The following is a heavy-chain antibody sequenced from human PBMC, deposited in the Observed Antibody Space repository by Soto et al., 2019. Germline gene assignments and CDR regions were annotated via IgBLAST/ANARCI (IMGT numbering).Heavy chain of an antibody. CDR1: GFSLSTSGVG. D-gene: IGHD3-16*01. V-gene: IGHV2-5*02. J-gene: IGHJ4*02. Sequence: QITLKESGPTLVKPTQTLTLTCTFSGFSLSTSGVGVGWIRQPPGKALEWLALIYWDDAKHYSPSLKSRLTITKEHSKNQVVLIMTNMDPVDTATYYCAHKGGGDRILDYWGQGTLVTVSS. CDR3: AHKGGGDRILDY. CDR2: IYWDDAK.